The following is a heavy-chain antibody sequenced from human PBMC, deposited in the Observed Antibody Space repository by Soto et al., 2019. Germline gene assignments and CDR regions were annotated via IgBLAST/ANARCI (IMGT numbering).Heavy chain of an antibody. CDR3: ARGNYGPHGYYMDV. V-gene: IGHV4-34*01. CDR1: GGSFSGYY. Sequence: SETLSLTCAVYGGSFSGYYWSWIRQPPGKGLEWIGEINHSGSTNYNPSLKSRVTISVDMSKNQFSLKLSSVTAADTAVYYCARGNYGPHGYYMDVWGKGTTVTVSS. J-gene: IGHJ6*03. D-gene: IGHD3-10*01. CDR2: INHSGST.